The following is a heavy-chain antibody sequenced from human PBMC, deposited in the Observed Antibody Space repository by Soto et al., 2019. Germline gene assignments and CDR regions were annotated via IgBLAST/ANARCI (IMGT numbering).Heavy chain of an antibody. CDR2: IKYSGST. Sequence: PSDPLSLTFTVSGGSISSSRCHWGWIRQPPGKGLEWIASIKYSGSTYYTPSLKSRVTISVDTSKNQFSLKLTSVSAAVTAVYYCARVWNWNAGLGSWGQGGLVTFS. V-gene: IGHV4-39*07. CDR1: GGSISSSRCH. D-gene: IGHD1-1*01. CDR3: ARVWNWNAGLGS. J-gene: IGHJ5*01.